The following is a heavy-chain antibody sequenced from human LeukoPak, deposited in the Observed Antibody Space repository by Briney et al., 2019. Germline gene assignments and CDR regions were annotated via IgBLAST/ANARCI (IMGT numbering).Heavy chain of an antibody. CDR3: AIGGGFLALRY. J-gene: IGHJ4*02. D-gene: IGHD3-16*01. CDR2: ISSSGSTI. Sequence: GGSLRLSCAPSGFTFSDYYMSWIRQAPGKGLEWISYISSSGSTIKYADSVKGRFTISRDNAKNSLYLQMNSLRADDTAVYYCAIGGGFLALRYWGQGTLVTVSS. CDR1: GFTFSDYY. V-gene: IGHV3-11*01.